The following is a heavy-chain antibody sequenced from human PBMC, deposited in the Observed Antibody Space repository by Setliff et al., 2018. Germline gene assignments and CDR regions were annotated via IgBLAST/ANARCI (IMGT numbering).Heavy chain of an antibody. Sequence: ASVKVSCKASGYTFTNYGISWVRQAPGQGLEWMGWISAYNGNTNYAQKLQGRVTMTTDTSTSTAYTELRSLRSDDTAVYYCARVPLPLDIVVVVAATPLEYYYYMDVWGKGTTVTVSS. J-gene: IGHJ6*03. CDR2: ISAYNGNT. V-gene: IGHV1-18*01. CDR1: GYTFTNYG. D-gene: IGHD2-15*01. CDR3: ARVPLPLDIVVVVAATPLEYYYYMDV.